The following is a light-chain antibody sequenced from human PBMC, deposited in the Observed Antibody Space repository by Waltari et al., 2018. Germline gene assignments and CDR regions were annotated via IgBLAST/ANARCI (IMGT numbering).Light chain of an antibody. Sequence: RVTITCRASQSVGSWLAWYHQKPGKAPKLLIYETSSLESGVPSRFSGSGSGTEFSLTISSLQPDDFATYYCQQYNSYSSTTFGQGTRLEIK. CDR2: ETS. CDR3: QQYNSYSSTT. V-gene: IGKV1-5*03. J-gene: IGKJ5*01. CDR1: QSVGSW.